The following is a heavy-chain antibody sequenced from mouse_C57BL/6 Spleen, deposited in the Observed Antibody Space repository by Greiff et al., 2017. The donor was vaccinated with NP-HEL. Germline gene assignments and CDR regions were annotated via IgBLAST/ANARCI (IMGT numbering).Heavy chain of an antibody. CDR2: ISSGSSTI. V-gene: IGHV5-17*01. Sequence: EVNVVESGGGLVKPGGSLKLSCAASGFTFSDYGMHWVRQAPEKGLEWVAYISSGSSTIYYADTVKGRFTISRDNAKNTLFLQMTSLRSEDTAMYYCARNDYGGYFDVWGTGTTVTVSS. J-gene: IGHJ1*03. D-gene: IGHD2-4*01. CDR3: ARNDYGGYFDV. CDR1: GFTFSDYG.